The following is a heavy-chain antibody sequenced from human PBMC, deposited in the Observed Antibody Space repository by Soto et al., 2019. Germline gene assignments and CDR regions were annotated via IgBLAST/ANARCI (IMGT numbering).Heavy chain of an antibody. CDR1: GFTFSSYG. Sequence: GSLILSCAASGFTFSSYGMHWVRQAPGKGLEWVAIISYDGSNKYYADSVKGRFTISRDNSKNTLYLQMNSLRAEDTAVYYCAKDLEYYYMDVWGKGTTVTVSS. V-gene: IGHV3-30*18. D-gene: IGHD1-1*01. CDR2: ISYDGSNK. CDR3: AKDLEYYYMDV. J-gene: IGHJ6*03.